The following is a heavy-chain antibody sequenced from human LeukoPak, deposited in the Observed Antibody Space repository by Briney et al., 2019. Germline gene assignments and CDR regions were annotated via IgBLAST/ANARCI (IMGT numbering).Heavy chain of an antibody. J-gene: IGHJ4*02. CDR2: VNNDGSSA. D-gene: IGHD4-17*01. CDR3: ARGGDGAVDY. Sequence: GGSLRLSCDASGFTFSNWWMHWVRQAPGKGLVWVSYVNNDGSSATYADSVRGRFTISRDNAKNTVYLQMNSPRAEDSAVYYFARGGDGAVDYWGQGTLVTVSS. CDR1: GFTFSNWW. V-gene: IGHV3-74*01.